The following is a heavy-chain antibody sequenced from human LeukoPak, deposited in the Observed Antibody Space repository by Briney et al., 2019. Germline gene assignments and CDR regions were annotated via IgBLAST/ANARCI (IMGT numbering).Heavy chain of an antibody. J-gene: IGHJ4*02. Sequence: GGSLRLSCAASGFTVSSNYMSWVRQAPGKGLEWVSVIYSGGSTYYADSVKGRFTISRDNSKNTLYLQMNSLGAEDTAVYYCARDGRTTVVTPSFDYWGQGTLVTVSS. V-gene: IGHV3-66*01. D-gene: IGHD4-23*01. CDR2: IYSGGST. CDR3: ARDGRTTVVTPSFDY. CDR1: GFTVSSNY.